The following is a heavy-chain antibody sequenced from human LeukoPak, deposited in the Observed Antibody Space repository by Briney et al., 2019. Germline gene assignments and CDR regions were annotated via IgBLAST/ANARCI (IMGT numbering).Heavy chain of an antibody. CDR1: GYTFTGGY. V-gene: IGHV1-2*02. J-gene: IGHJ4*02. D-gene: IGHD6-19*01. CDR3: ASGSSLDGSSGWPTHYY. CDR2: INPNSGGT. Sequence: ASVKVSCKASGYTFTGGYMHWVREAPGQGLEWMGWINPNSGGTHYAQKFQGRVTMTRDTSISTAYMELSSLRSDDTALHYCASGSSLDGSSGWPTHYYWGQGALVTVSS.